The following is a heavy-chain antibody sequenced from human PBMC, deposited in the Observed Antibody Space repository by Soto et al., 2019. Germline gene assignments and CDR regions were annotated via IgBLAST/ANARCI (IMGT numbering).Heavy chain of an antibody. Sequence: EVQLLESAGGLVQPGGSLRLSCATSGFTFSSYDMSWVRQAPGKGLEWVSTIKSSGGDTYYADSVKGRFTISRDNSKNTLYLQLNSLRAEDTAVYYCAKDGTGWNGGGYWGQGTLVTVSS. CDR2: IKSSGGDT. CDR3: AKDGTGWNGGGY. V-gene: IGHV3-23*01. CDR1: GFTFSSYD. D-gene: IGHD1-1*01. J-gene: IGHJ4*02.